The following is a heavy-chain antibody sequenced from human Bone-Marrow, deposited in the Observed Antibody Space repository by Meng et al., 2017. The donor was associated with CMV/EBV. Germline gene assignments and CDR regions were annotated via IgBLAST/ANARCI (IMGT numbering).Heavy chain of an antibody. V-gene: IGHV1-69*02. CDR2: IIPILGIA. CDR1: GYTFTSYY. CDR3: ASADLITMDPIGC. Sequence: SVKVSCKASGYTFTSYYMHWVRQAPGQGLEWMGRIIPILGIANYAQKFQGRVTITADKSTSTAYMELSSLRSEDTAVYYCASADLITMDPIGCWGQGTMVTVSS. J-gene: IGHJ3*01. D-gene: IGHD3-10*01.